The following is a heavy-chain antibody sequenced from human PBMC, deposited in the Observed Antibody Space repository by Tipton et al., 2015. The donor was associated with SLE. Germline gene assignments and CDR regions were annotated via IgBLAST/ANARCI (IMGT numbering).Heavy chain of an antibody. CDR2: IYYSGST. CDR3: ARERGQLNYFDY. CDR1: GFTFSSYA. V-gene: IGHV4-59*01. J-gene: IGHJ4*02. D-gene: IGHD6-6*01. Sequence: LRLSCAASGFTFSSYAMSWVRQAPGKGLEWIGYIYYSGSTNYNPSLKSRVTISVDTSKNQFSLKLSSVTAADTAVYYCARERGQLNYFDYWGQGTLVTVSS.